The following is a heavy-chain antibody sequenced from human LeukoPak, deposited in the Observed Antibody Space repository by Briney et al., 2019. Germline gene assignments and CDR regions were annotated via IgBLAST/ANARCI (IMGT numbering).Heavy chain of an antibody. Sequence: GGSPRLSCAASGFTFSNYAMSWVRQAPGKGLEWVSGITGSGGSRYHADSVKGRFTISRDNSKNTLYLQMNSLRAEDTAVYYCAKDFSGSGYYYFDYWGQGTLVIVSS. V-gene: IGHV3-23*01. CDR1: GFTFSNYA. CDR3: AKDFSGSGYYYFDY. D-gene: IGHD3-22*01. J-gene: IGHJ4*02. CDR2: ITGSGGSR.